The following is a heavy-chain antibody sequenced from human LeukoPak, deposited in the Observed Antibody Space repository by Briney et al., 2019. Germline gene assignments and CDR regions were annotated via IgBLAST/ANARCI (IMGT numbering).Heavy chain of an antibody. CDR3: ARDPVPHDYGDTVNAYDV. CDR1: GGSLSGHY. D-gene: IGHD4-17*01. CDR2: SHLDGRT. J-gene: IGHJ3*01. V-gene: IGHV4-34*01. Sequence: SGTLSLTCAVSGGSLSGHYCSWIWLSPAKGQGRMGDSHLDGRTKYRPSLQNRISIFLDTSKHEVSLRLTHVYAADTAMYFCARDPVPHDYGDTVNAYDVCGHGTMVIVSS.